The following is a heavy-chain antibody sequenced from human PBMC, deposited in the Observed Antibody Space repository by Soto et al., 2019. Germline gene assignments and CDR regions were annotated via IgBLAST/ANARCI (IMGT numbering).Heavy chain of an antibody. CDR2: IMPVFGTV. Sequence: GASVKVSCKASRGTFGNYAVSWVRQAPGQGLGWMGGIMPVFGTVNYAQKFQGRVTITADKFTNTAYMELSSLTSQDTAIYYCARVSVPGIYGEDVWGPGTTVTVSS. J-gene: IGHJ6*02. V-gene: IGHV1-69*06. CDR1: RGTFGNYA. CDR3: ARVSVPGIYGEDV. D-gene: IGHD3-10*01.